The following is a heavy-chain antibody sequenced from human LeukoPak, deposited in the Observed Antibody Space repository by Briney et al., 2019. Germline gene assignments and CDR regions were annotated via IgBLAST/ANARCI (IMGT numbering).Heavy chain of an antibody. D-gene: IGHD3-10*01. V-gene: IGHV3-23*01. CDR1: GFTFSNYA. J-gene: IGHJ2*01. CDR3: ARPASRGVGRYFDL. Sequence: GGSLRLSCAASGFTFSNYAMSWVRQAPGKGLEWVSALSGSGDNTYYADSVKGRFTTSRDNSKNTLYLQMNSLRVDDTALYYCARPASRGVGRYFDLWGRGTLVTVSS. CDR2: LSGSGDNT.